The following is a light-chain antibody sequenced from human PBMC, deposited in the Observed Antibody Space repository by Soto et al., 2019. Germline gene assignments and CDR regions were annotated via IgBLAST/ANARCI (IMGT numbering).Light chain of an antibody. Sequence: QSVLTQPPSVSGAPGQRVTISCTGSSSNIGAGFDVHWYQHLPGTVPKLLIYGTNKRPSGVPDRFSGSKSGTSASLAITGLQAEDEGESFCVSYTSDDVRYVFGTGTKLTVL. V-gene: IGLV1-40*01. CDR2: GTN. J-gene: IGLJ1*01. CDR1: SSNIGAGFD. CDR3: VSYTSDDVRYV.